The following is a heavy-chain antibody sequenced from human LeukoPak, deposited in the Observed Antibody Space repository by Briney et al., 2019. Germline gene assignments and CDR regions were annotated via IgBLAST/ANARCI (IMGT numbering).Heavy chain of an antibody. Sequence: ASVTVSCTASGYTFTGYYMHWVRQAPGQGLEWMGRINPNSGGTNYAQKFQGRVTMTRDTSISAAYMELSRLRSDDTAVYYCARAPATITSAFDIWGQGTMVTVSS. J-gene: IGHJ3*02. CDR2: INPNSGGT. D-gene: IGHD5-24*01. V-gene: IGHV1-2*06. CDR3: ARAPATITSAFDI. CDR1: GYTFTGYY.